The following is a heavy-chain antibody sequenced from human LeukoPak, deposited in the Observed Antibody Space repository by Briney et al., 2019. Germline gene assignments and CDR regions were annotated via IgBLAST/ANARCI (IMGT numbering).Heavy chain of an antibody. V-gene: IGHV3-74*01. D-gene: IGHD3-22*01. CDR2: VNSDGSST. CDR3: ARVVDDYDSGGYSWFDF. CDR1: EFTFSSSW. Sequence: GGSLRLSCAASEFTFSSSWMHWVRQAPGKGLEWVSRVNSDGSSTTYADSVKGRFTSSRDNAKSTLYLQMNSLRAEDTAVYYCARVVDDYDSGGYSWFDFWGQGALVTVSS. J-gene: IGHJ4*02.